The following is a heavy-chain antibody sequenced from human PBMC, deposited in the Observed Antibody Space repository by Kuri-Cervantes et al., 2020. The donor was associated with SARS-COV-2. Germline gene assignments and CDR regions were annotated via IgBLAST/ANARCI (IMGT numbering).Heavy chain of an antibody. CDR1: GEAFSGYY. V-gene: IGHV4-34*01. J-gene: IGHJ5*02. Sequence: SETLSLTCAFYGEAFSGYYWTWIRQSPGKGLEWIGEVNHRGDTNYNPSLKSRVTISVDTSKNQFSLKLSSVTAADTAVYYCARLGRFLEWFMGAFDPWGQGTLVTVSS. CDR2: VNHRGDT. CDR3: ARLGRFLEWFMGAFDP. D-gene: IGHD3-3*01.